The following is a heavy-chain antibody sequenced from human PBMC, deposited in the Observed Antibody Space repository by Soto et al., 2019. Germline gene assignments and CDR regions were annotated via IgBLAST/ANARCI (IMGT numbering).Heavy chain of an antibody. D-gene: IGHD6-19*01. Sequence: PGGSLRLSCAASGFTFSSYSMHWVRQASGKGLEWVGRIRSKANSYATAYAASVKGRFTISRDDSKNTAYLQMNSLKTEDTAVYYCTSPRIAVAGSDARRDYWGQGTLVTVSS. V-gene: IGHV3-73*01. J-gene: IGHJ4*02. CDR2: IRSKANSYAT. CDR1: GFTFSSYS. CDR3: TSPRIAVAGSDARRDY.